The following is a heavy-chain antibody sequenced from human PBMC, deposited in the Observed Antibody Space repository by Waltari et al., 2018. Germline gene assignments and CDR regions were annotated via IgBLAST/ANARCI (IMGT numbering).Heavy chain of an antibody. CDR3: ARHGTTVTNRGLFDY. CDR1: GGSFSGYY. V-gene: IGHV4-34*01. Sequence: QVQLQQWGAGLLKPSETLSLTCAVYGGSFSGYYWSWIRQPPGKGLEWIGEINHSGSTNYIPALKSQVTISVDTSKNQFSLKLSSVTAADTAVYYCARHGTTVTNRGLFDYWGQGTLVTVSS. J-gene: IGHJ4*02. CDR2: INHSGST. D-gene: IGHD4-17*01.